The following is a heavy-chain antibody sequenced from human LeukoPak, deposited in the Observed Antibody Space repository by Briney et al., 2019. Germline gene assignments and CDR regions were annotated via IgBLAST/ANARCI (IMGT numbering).Heavy chain of an antibody. V-gene: IGHV3-23*01. CDR3: ARDGYSYGPEGYYYMDV. CDR2: ISGSGGST. Sequence: GGTLRLSCAASGFTFSSYGMSWVRQAPGKGLEWVSAISGSGGSTYYADSVKGRFTISRDNAKNSLYLQMNSLRAEDTAVYYCARDGYSYGPEGYYYMDVWGKGTTVTISS. D-gene: IGHD5-18*01. CDR1: GFTFSSYG. J-gene: IGHJ6*03.